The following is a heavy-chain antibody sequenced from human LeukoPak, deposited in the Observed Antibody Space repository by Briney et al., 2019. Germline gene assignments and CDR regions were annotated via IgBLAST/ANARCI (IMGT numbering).Heavy chain of an antibody. CDR1: GFTFSSYG. V-gene: IGHV3-30*18. CDR3: AKAGQLQLAPFDY. CDR2: ISYDGSNK. Sequence: GGSLRLSCAASGFTFSSYGMHWVRQAPGKGLEWVAVISYDGSNKYYADSVKGRFTISRDNSKNTLYLQMDSLRAEDTAAYYCAKAGQLQLAPFDYWGQGTLVTVSS. J-gene: IGHJ4*02. D-gene: IGHD6-13*01.